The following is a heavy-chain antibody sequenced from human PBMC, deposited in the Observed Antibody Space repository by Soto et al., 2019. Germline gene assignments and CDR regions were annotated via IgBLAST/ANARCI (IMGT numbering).Heavy chain of an antibody. CDR3: ARGSSNLVDLDY. CDR2: IKCDGSEK. Sequence: SLSRSCAASGLTFSSFLMHLVSQAPEKGQEWVADIKCDGSEKYYVDSVKGRLTISRDNAKNSLYLQVNSLRAEDMTVYYCARGSSNLVDLDYWGQGTLVTVSS. J-gene: IGHJ4*02. V-gene: IGHV3-7*03. CDR1: GLTFSSFL. D-gene: IGHD6-13*01.